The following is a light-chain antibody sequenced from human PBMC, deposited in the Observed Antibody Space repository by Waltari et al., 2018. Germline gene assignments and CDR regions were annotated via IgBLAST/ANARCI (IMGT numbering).Light chain of an antibody. CDR3: QSYDSSLSDSRV. CDR1: TSNIGAGYD. V-gene: IGLV1-40*01. J-gene: IGLJ3*02. Sequence: QSVLTQPPSVSGAPGQRVTISCTGSTSNIGAGYDVHWYQQLPGTAPKLLMYANSHRPSGVPDRFSGSKNGPSASLAITGLQAEDEADYYCQSYDSSLSDSRVFGGGTKLTVL. CDR2: ANS.